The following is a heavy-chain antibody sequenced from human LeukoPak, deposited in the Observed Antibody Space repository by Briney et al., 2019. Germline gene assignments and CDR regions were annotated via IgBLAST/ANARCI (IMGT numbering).Heavy chain of an antibody. CDR2: INAGNGNT. J-gene: IGHJ2*01. D-gene: IGHD6-25*01. CDR3: AREFAAAGLKPYWYFDL. CDR1: GYTFTSYA. Sequence: ASVKVSCKASGYTFTSYAMHWVRQAPGQRLEWMGWINAGNGNTKYSQKFQGRVTITRDTSASTAYMELSSLRSEDTAVYYCAREFAAAGLKPYWYFDLWGRGTLVTVSS. V-gene: IGHV1-3*01.